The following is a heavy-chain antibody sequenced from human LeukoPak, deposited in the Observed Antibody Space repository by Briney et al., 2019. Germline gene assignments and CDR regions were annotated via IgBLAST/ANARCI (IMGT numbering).Heavy chain of an antibody. D-gene: IGHD6-19*01. CDR1: GITFSNAW. J-gene: IGHJ4*02. CDR2: IYRSSNGETT. CDR3: TTYSSGSCPF. V-gene: IGHV3-15*01. Sequence: GGSLRLSCAASGITFSNAWMTWVRQAPGKGLEWVGRIYRSSNGETTDYGAPVKGRFTMSRDDSKNTLYLQMNGLKTEDTAVYYCTTYSSGSCPFWGQGTLVTVSS.